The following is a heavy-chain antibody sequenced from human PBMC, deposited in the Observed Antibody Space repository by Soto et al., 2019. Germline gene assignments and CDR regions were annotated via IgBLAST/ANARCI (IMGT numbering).Heavy chain of an antibody. Sequence: PGGSLRLSCAASGFTFSSYSMNWVRQAPGKGLEWISYITSKSTTIKYADSVEGRFTVSRDNAKNSLFLQLNSLRDDDTAVYYCAREQGACSDTSCYHGPYDCWGQGTLVTVS. J-gene: IGHJ4*02. CDR2: ITSKSTTI. CDR3: AREQGACSDTSCYHGPYDC. CDR1: GFTFSSYS. V-gene: IGHV3-48*02. D-gene: IGHD2-2*01.